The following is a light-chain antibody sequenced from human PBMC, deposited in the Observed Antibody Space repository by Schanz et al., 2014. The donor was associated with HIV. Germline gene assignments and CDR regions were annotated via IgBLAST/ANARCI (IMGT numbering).Light chain of an antibody. CDR2: DVS. CDR3: SSYAATSNVL. J-gene: IGLJ3*02. V-gene: IGLV2-14*03. Sequence: QSALTQPASVSGSPGQSISISCTGTSGDVGSYNYVSWYQQHPGKAPKLMIYDVSSRPSGVSIRFSGSKSGTSASLTVSGLQADDEADYYCSSYAATSNVLFGGGTKLTVL. CDR1: SGDVGSYNY.